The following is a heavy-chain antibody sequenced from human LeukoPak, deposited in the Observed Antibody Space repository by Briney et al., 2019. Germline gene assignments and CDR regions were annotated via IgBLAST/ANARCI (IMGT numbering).Heavy chain of an antibody. CDR3: ARGPSYSGSYHRDFDY. V-gene: IGHV3-53*01. J-gene: IGHJ4*02. CDR2: IYSGGST. D-gene: IGHD1-26*01. Sequence: GGSLRLSCAASGFTVSSNYMSWVRQAPGKGLEWVSVIYSGGSTYYADSVKGRFTISRDNSKNTLYLRMNSLRAEDTAVYYCARGPSYSGSYHRDFDYWGQGTLVTVSS. CDR1: GFTVSSNY.